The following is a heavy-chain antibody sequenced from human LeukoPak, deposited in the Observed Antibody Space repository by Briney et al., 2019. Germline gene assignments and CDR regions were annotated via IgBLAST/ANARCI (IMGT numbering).Heavy chain of an antibody. D-gene: IGHD6-19*01. CDR2: IYYSGST. CDR1: GGSISSYY. V-gene: IGHV4-59*01. Sequence: SETLSLTCTVSGGSISSYYWSWIRQPPGKGLEWIGYIYYSGSTNYNPSLKSRVTISVDTSKNQFSLKLSSVTAADTAVYYCARSIAVAGTDNWFDPWGQGTLVTDSS. CDR3: ARSIAVAGTDNWFDP. J-gene: IGHJ5*02.